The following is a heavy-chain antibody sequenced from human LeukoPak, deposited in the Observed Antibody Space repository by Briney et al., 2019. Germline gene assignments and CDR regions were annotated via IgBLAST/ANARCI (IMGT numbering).Heavy chain of an antibody. CDR3: ASRLLRETGPFH. D-gene: IGHD3-9*01. V-gene: IGHV3-7*02. CDR2: IKQDGSEK. J-gene: IGHJ4*02. Sequence: GGSLRPSCAASGFTFSTYWMIWVRQAPGKGLWWVANIKQDGSEKYYVDSVKGRFTISRDNAKNSLYLQMNSLTVEDTAVYYCASRLLRETGPFHWGQGTLVTVSS. CDR1: GFTFSTYW.